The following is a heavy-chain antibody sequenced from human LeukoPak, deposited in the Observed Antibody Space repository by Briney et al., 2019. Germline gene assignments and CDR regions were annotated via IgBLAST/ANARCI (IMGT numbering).Heavy chain of an antibody. V-gene: IGHV4-30-4*01. CDR1: GGSISSGGYY. CDR3: AREIVVVRGGYYYYYGMDV. CDR2: IYYSGST. J-gene: IGHJ6*02. D-gene: IGHD3-22*01. Sequence: SETLSLTCTVSGGSISSGGYYWSWIRQPPGKGLEWIGYIYYSGSTYYNPSLKSRVTISVDTSKNQFSLKLSSVTAADTAVYYCAREIVVVRGGYYYYYGMDVWGQGTTVTVSS.